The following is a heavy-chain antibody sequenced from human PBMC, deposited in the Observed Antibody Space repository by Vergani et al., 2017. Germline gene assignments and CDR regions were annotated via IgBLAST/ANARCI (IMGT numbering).Heavy chain of an antibody. V-gene: IGHV1-2*02. CDR2: INPNNGGT. D-gene: IGHD2-2*01. CDR1: GYTFSAYY. J-gene: IGHJ5*02. CDR3: ARGQDVTVVPTTREDWVDP. Sequence: QVHLVQSGAEVKKPGASVKVSCKASGYTFSAYYMHWVRQAPGQGLEWMGWINPNNGGTNSAQKFQGRVTLTRETSISTAYIELSTLTSDDTAVYYCARGQDVTVVPTTREDWVDPWGQGTLVTVSS.